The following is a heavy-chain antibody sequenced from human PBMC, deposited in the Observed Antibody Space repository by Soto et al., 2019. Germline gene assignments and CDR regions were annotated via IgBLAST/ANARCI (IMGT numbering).Heavy chain of an antibody. V-gene: IGHV3-23*01. D-gene: IGHD2-15*01. CDR3: AKERMKGSGYYYYGMDV. CDR1: GFTFSSYA. J-gene: IGHJ6*02. Sequence: GGSLRLSCAASGFTFSSYAMSWVRQAPGKGLEWVSAISGSGGSTYYADSVKGRFTISRDNSKNTLYLQMNSLRAEDTAVYYCAKERMKGSGYYYYGMDVWGQGTTVTVSS. CDR2: ISGSGGST.